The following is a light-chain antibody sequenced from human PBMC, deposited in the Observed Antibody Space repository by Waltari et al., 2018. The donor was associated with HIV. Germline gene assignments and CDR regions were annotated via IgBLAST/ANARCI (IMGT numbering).Light chain of an antibody. V-gene: IGLV2-8*01. CDR1: SNDVGPYDY. CDR2: EVY. CDR3: TSYAGSDNLML. J-gene: IGLJ2*01. Sequence: QSALTHPPTASGSPGQSVTISCSGTSNDVGPYDYVSWYQQHPDKAPRLIIYEVYKRPSGVPDRFSGSKSGNTASLTVSGLQAEDEADYYCTSYAGSDNLMLFGGGTKVTVL.